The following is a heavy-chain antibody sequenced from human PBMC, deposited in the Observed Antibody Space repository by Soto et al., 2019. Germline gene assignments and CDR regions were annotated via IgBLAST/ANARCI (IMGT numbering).Heavy chain of an antibody. CDR2: IYEGGNT. CDR1: GGSIISDGYS. V-gene: IGHV4-30-2*01. D-gene: IGHD2-21*01. Sequence: SETLSLTCSVSGGSIISDGYSWSWIRQPPGKGLQWIGHIYEGGNTYYNPSLKSRVTISVDTSKNQFSLKLSSVTAADTAVYYCARLFPRGRVPWYYGMDVWGQGTTVTVSS. CDR3: ARLFPRGRVPWYYGMDV. J-gene: IGHJ6*02.